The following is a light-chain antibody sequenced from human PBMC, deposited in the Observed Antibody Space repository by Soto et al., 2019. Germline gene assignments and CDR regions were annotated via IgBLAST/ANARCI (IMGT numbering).Light chain of an antibody. V-gene: IGKV3D-20*02. J-gene: IGKJ5*01. CDR3: QQRSNWPIT. CDR1: QSVSSNL. Sequence: EIVLTQSPGTLSLSPGERATLSCRASQSVSSNLLAWYQQKPGQAPRLLIYGASNRATGIPDRFSGSGSGTEFNFTISSLQSEDFAVYYCQQRSNWPITFGQGTRLEI. CDR2: GAS.